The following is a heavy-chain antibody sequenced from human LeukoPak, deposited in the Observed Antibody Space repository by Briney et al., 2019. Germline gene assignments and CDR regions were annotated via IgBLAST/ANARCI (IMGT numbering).Heavy chain of an antibody. CDR2: INHSGNVN. Sequence: GSLILSCAASGFTFSSYWMNGARQAPGKGLEWVASINHSGNVNYYVDSVKGQFTISRDKAKNSLYLQMSNLRAEDTAVYFCARGGGLDVWGQGATVTVSS. CDR3: ARGGGLDV. CDR1: GFTFSSYW. V-gene: IGHV3-7*03. J-gene: IGHJ6*02. D-gene: IGHD3-16*01.